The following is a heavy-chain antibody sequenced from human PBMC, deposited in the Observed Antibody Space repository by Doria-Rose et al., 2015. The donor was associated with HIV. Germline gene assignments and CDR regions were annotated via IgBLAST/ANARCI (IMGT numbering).Heavy chain of an antibody. D-gene: IGHD3-10*01. CDR2: IYSSGST. J-gene: IGHJ6*03. CDR3: ARFRPSRGIYYSLDV. CDR1: GGSISSYY. Sequence: PGLAKPAETLSLTCTVSGGSISSYYWNWIRQPPGKGLEWIGYIYSSGSTHYNSSLKSRVTISIDTSKNQFTLKLSSVTAADTAVYYCARFRPSRGIYYSLDVWGKGTTVTVSS. V-gene: IGHV4-4*09.